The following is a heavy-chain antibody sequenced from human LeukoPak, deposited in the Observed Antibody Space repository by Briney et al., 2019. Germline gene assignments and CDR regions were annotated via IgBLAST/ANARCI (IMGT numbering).Heavy chain of an antibody. J-gene: IGHJ6*02. CDR2: IYYSGST. Sequence: SETLSLTCTVSGGSISSSSYYWGWIRQPPGKGLEWIGSIYYSGSTNYNPSLKSRVTISVDTSKNQFSLKLSSVTAADTAVYYCARAIVVVPAAPPYGIGMDVWGQGTTVTVSS. CDR3: ARAIVVVPAAPPYGIGMDV. V-gene: IGHV4-39*07. D-gene: IGHD2-2*01. CDR1: GGSISSSSYY.